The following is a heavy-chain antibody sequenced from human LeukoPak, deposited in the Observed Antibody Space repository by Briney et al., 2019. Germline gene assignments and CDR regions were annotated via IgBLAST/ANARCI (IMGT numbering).Heavy chain of an antibody. CDR2: IIPILGIA. D-gene: IGHD3-10*01. Sequence: SVKVSCKSSGGTFSSYAISWVRQAPGQGLAWMGRIIPILGIANYAQKFQGRVTITADKSTSTAYMELSSLRSEDTAVYYCATGPRGSGSYYPFDYWGQGTLVTVSS. V-gene: IGHV1-69*04. CDR3: ATGPRGSGSYYPFDY. CDR1: GGTFSSYA. J-gene: IGHJ4*02.